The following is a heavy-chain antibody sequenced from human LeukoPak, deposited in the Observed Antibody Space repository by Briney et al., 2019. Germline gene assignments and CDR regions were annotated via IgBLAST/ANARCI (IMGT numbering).Heavy chain of an antibody. J-gene: IGHJ4*02. CDR3: AAEVGDYVDY. V-gene: IGHV4-28*01. D-gene: IGHD1-26*01. CDR1: GYSITSSSW. Sequence: SDTLSLTCAVSGYSITSSSWWGWIRQPPGKGLEWIGYIYHSGTTYYNPSLKSRVTISVDTSKNQFSLKLSSVTAADTAVYYCAAEVGDYVDYWGQGTLVTVSS. CDR2: IYHSGTT.